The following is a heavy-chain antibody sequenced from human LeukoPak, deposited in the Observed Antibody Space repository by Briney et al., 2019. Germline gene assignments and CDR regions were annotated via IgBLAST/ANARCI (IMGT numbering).Heavy chain of an antibody. CDR2: VSASGGNT. CDR1: GFTFSSYS. D-gene: IGHD3-22*01. Sequence: PGESLRLSCAASGFTFSSYSMNWVRQAPGKGLEWVSAVSASGGNTYYADSVKGRFTISRDNSKNTLYLQVNSLRAEDTAVYYCGKGLYHDYSGIGDYWGQGTLVTVSS. CDR3: GKGLYHDYSGIGDY. J-gene: IGHJ4*02. V-gene: IGHV3-23*01.